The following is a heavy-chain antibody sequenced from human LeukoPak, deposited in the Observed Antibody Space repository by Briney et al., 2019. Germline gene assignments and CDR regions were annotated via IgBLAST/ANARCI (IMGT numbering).Heavy chain of an antibody. V-gene: IGHV5-10-1*01. CDR3: ARGIMFNSRWFEYGDYFDS. CDR2: IDLSDSYT. J-gene: IGHJ4*02. Sequence: GESLKISCKGSGYSFTSYWISWVRQMPGKGLEWMGRIDLSDSYTNYSPSVQGHVTISADKSISTAYLQWSILKASDTTMYYCARGIMFNSRWFEYGDYFDSWGQGTLVTVSS. D-gene: IGHD6-13*01. CDR1: GYSFTSYW.